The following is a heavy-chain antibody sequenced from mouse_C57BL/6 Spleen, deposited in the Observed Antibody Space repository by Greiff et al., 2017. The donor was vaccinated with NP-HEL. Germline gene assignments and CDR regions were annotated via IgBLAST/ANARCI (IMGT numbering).Heavy chain of an antibody. CDR1: GFTFSSYA. D-gene: IGHD2-4*01. CDR2: ISSGGDYI. J-gene: IGHJ4*01. CDR3: TRDRLIYYDYDEDAMDY. V-gene: IGHV5-9-1*02. Sequence: EVKLMESGEGLVKPGGSLKLSCAASGFTFSSYAMSWVRQTPEKRLEWVAYISSGGDYIYYADTVKGRFTISRDNARNTLYLQMSSLKSEDTAMYYCTRDRLIYYDYDEDAMDYWGQGTSVTVSS.